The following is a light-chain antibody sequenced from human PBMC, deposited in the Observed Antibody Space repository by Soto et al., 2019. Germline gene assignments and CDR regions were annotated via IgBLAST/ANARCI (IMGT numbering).Light chain of an antibody. J-gene: IGKJ1*01. CDR2: GAS. CDR3: QQYNNWPLWT. V-gene: IGKV3-20*01. Sequence: EIVLTQSPGTLSLSPGERATLSCRASQSVSSSYLAWYQQKPGQAPRLLIYGASSRATGIPDRFSGSGSGTDFTLTISRLEPEDFAVYYCQQYNNWPLWTFGQGTKVDIK. CDR1: QSVSSSY.